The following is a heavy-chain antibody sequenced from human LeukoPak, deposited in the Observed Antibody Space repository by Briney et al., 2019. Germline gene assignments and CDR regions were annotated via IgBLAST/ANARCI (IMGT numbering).Heavy chain of an antibody. CDR3: ARSPHILTGENFDY. V-gene: IGHV1-2*02. CDR1: GYTFTSHG. D-gene: IGHD3-9*01. Sequence: GASVKVSCKASGYTFTSHGISWVRQAPGQGLEWMGWINLKSGGTNYAGKFQGRVTMTRDTTTSTAYMDLSRLRSVDTAVYYCARSPHILTGENFDYWGQGTLVTVSS. CDR2: INLKSGGT. J-gene: IGHJ4*02.